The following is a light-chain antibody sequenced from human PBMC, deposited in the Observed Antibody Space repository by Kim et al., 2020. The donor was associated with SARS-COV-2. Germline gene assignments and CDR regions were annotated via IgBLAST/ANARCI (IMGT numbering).Light chain of an antibody. V-gene: IGKV1-8*01. Sequence: AIRITQSPSSLSASTGDRVTITCRASQGISSYLAWYQQKPGKAPKLLIYAASTLQSGVPSRFSGSGSGTDFTLTISCLQSEDFATYYCQQYYSYPRTFGQGTKV. CDR1: QGISSY. CDR3: QQYYSYPRT. CDR2: AAS. J-gene: IGKJ1*01.